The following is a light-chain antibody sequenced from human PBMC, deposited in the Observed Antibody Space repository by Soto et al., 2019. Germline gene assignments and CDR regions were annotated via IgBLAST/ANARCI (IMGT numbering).Light chain of an antibody. CDR3: QKYSSVPV. J-gene: IGKJ3*01. Sequence: DIPMTQSPSSLSASVGDRVTITCRASQGINNYVAWYQQKPGKPPKLLIYAASTLQSGVPSRFSGSRSVTDFTLTINSLQTEDVATYSCQKYSSVPVFGPGTKVDIK. CDR1: QGINNY. V-gene: IGKV1-27*01. CDR2: AAS.